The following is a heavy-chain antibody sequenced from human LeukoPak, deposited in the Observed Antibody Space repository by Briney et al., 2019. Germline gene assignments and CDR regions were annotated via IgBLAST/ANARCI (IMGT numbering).Heavy chain of an antibody. CDR1: GYTFTGYY. CDR2: INPNSGGT. Sequence: ASVKVSCKASGYTFTGYYMHWVRQAPGQGLEWMGWINPNSGGTNYAQKFQGRVTMTRDTSISTAYMELSRLRSDDTAVYYCARGSHDFWSGYYLGDYWGQGTLVTVSS. D-gene: IGHD3-3*01. J-gene: IGHJ4*02. V-gene: IGHV1-2*02. CDR3: ARGSHDFWSGYYLGDY.